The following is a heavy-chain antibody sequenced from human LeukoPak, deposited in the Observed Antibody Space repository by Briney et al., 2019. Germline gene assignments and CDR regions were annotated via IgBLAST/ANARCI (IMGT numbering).Heavy chain of an antibody. Sequence: GGSLRLSCAASGFTVSSNYMSWVRQAPGKGLEWVSVIYSGGSTYYADCVKGRFTISRDNSKKTLYLQMTSLRAEDAAVYYCARTPEKIRGVMFHWGQGTLVTVSS. CDR3: ARTPEKIRGVMFH. D-gene: IGHD3-10*01. J-gene: IGHJ4*02. CDR1: GFTVSSNY. CDR2: IYSGGST. V-gene: IGHV3-66*01.